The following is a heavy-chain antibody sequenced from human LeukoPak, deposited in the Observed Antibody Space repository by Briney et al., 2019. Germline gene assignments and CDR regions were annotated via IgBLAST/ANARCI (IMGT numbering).Heavy chain of an antibody. D-gene: IGHD1-26*01. V-gene: IGHV3-30*04. Sequence: GGSLRLSCAASGFTFSSYAMHWVRQAPGKGLEWVAVISHDGSNKYYADSVKDRFTISRDNSKNTLYLQMNSLKAEDTAVYFCGRDSLRGGSGSYYIDYGGQGTLVTVSS. J-gene: IGHJ4*02. CDR2: ISHDGSNK. CDR1: GFTFSSYA. CDR3: GRDSLRGGSGSYYIDY.